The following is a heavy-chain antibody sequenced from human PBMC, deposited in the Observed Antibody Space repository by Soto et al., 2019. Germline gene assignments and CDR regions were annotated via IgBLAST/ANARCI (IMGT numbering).Heavy chain of an antibody. CDR2: INSDGSST. D-gene: IGHD5-18*01. Sequence: EVQLVESGGGLVQPGGSLRLSCAASGFTFSSYWMHWVRQAPGKGLVWVSRINSDGSSTSYADSVKGRFTISRDNAKNTLYLQINSLRAEDTAVYYCARDRVRYSYGFSNSYGMDVWGQGTTVTVSS. J-gene: IGHJ6*02. V-gene: IGHV3-74*01. CDR1: GFTFSSYW. CDR3: ARDRVRYSYGFSNSYGMDV.